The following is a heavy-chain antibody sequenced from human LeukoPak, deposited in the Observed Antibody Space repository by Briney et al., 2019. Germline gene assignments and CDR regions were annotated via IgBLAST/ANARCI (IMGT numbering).Heavy chain of an antibody. Sequence: TGGSLRLSCAASGLTFSSHWMHWVRQAPGKGLEYVSAISSNGGSTYYADSVKGRFTISRDNSKNTLYLQMNSLRAEDTAVYYCARDPGYSGSYLATYYLDYWGQGTLVTVSS. CDR3: ARDPGYSGSYLATYYLDY. J-gene: IGHJ4*02. CDR2: ISSNGGST. CDR1: GLTFSSHW. D-gene: IGHD1-26*01. V-gene: IGHV3-64*04.